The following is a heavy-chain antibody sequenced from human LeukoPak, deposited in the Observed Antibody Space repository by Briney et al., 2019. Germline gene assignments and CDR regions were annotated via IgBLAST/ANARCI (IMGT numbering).Heavy chain of an antibody. Sequence: PSETLSLTCTVSGGSISSYYWSWIRQPPGKGLEWIGYIYYSGSTNYNPSLKSRVTISVDTSKNQSSLKLSSVTAADTAVYYCARHGDDSSGYTNPRDAFDIWGQGTMVTVSS. J-gene: IGHJ3*02. V-gene: IGHV4-59*08. D-gene: IGHD3-22*01. CDR1: GGSISSYY. CDR2: IYYSGST. CDR3: ARHGDDSSGYTNPRDAFDI.